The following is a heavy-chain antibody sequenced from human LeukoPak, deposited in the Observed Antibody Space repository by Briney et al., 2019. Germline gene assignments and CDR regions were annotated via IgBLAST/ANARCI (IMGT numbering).Heavy chain of an antibody. D-gene: IGHD3-22*01. CDR2: IYTSGST. CDR1: GGSISSYY. V-gene: IGHV4-4*07. CDR3: ARAAYYYDTRPQNDAFDI. Sequence: SETLSLTCTVSGGSISSYYWSWIRQPAGKGLEWIGRIYTSGSTYYNPSLKSRVTISVDTSKNQFSLKLSSVTAADTAVYYCARAAYYYDTRPQNDAFDIWGQGTMVTVSS. J-gene: IGHJ3*02.